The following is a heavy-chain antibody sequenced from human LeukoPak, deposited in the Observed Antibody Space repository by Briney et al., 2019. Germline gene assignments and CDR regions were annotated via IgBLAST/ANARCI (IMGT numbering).Heavy chain of an antibody. CDR1: GFSFSVYY. CDR2: SRNKENRYST. V-gene: IGHV3-72*01. CDR3: VGGYDY. D-gene: IGHD2-15*01. J-gene: IGHJ4*02. Sequence: GGSLRLSCAASGFSFSVYYMAWVRQAPGKGLEWVGLSRNKENRYSTEYGASVKGGVTISRDDSKNLMYLEMKSLKSEDTAVYYCVGGYDYWGQGTLVTVSS.